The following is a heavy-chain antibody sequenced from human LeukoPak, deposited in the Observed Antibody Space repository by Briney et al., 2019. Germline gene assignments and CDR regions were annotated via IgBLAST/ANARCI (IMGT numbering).Heavy chain of an antibody. Sequence: GGSLRLSCAASGFTVSSNYMSWVRQAPGKGLEWVSVIYRDGDTDYADSVKGRFTISRDNSKNTQYLQMNSLRAEDTAVYYCARGRPGYGDYDYWGQGTLVTVSS. CDR1: GFTVSSNY. CDR2: IYRDGDT. J-gene: IGHJ4*02. D-gene: IGHD4-17*01. V-gene: IGHV3-53*01. CDR3: ARGRPGYGDYDY.